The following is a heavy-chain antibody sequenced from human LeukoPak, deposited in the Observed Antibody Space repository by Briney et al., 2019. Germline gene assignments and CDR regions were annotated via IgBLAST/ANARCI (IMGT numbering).Heavy chain of an antibody. Sequence: PSETLSLTCAVSGYSISSGYYWGWIRQPPGKGREWIGSIYHSGSTYYNPSLKSRVTISVDTSKNQFSLKLSSVTAADTAVYYCASAVVVIRFDYWGQGTLVTVSS. D-gene: IGHD3-22*01. CDR1: GYSISSGYY. V-gene: IGHV4-38-2*01. CDR3: ASAVVVIRFDY. CDR2: IYHSGST. J-gene: IGHJ4*02.